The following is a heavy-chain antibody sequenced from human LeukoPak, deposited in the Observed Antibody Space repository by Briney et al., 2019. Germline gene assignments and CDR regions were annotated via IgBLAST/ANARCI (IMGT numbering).Heavy chain of an antibody. Sequence: SETLSLTCTVSGGSISSGDYYWSWIRQPPGKGLEWIGYIYYGGSTYYNPSLKSRVTISVDTSKNQFSLKLSSVTAADMAVYYCARDRCGGDCYSYAFDTWGQGTMVTVSS. D-gene: IGHD2-21*02. CDR1: GGSISSGDYY. J-gene: IGHJ3*02. V-gene: IGHV4-30-4*01. CDR2: IYYGGST. CDR3: ARDRCGGDCYSYAFDT.